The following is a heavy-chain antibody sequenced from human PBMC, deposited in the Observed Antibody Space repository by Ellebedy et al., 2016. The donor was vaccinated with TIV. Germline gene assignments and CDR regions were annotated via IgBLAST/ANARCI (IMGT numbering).Heavy chain of an antibody. CDR3: ARGPPVGRLDS. V-gene: IGHV4-59*12. D-gene: IGHD1-26*01. J-gene: IGHJ4*02. CDR2: IYYSGST. Sequence: SETLSLXXTVSGGSISSYYWSWIRQPPGKGLEWIGYIYYSGSTNYNPSLKSRVTISVDTSKNQFSLKLSSVTAADTAVYYCARGPPVGRLDSWGQGILVTVSS. CDR1: GGSISSYY.